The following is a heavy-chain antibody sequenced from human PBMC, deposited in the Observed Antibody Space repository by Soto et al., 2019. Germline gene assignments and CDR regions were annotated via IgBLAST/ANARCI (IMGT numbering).Heavy chain of an antibody. J-gene: IGHJ5*02. D-gene: IGHD3-10*01. Sequence: GASVKVASTSSGYTATGSEMDGVRKTPGQGLEWMGWINPNSGGTNYAQKFQGWVTMTRDTSISTAYMELSRLRSDDTAVYYCARDFLWFGESYTGAWFVPRGQGTLVTVSS. CDR3: ARDFLWFGESYTGAWFVP. CDR2: INPNSGGT. V-gene: IGHV1-2*04. CDR1: GYTATGSE.